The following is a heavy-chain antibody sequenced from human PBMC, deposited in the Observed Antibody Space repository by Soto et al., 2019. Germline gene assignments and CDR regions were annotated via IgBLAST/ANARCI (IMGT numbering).Heavy chain of an antibody. CDR3: ARDRGITMVRGVIITPSPDY. CDR1: GFTFSSYA. V-gene: IGHV3-30-3*01. J-gene: IGHJ4*02. D-gene: IGHD3-10*01. CDR2: ISYDGSNK. Sequence: QVQLVESGGGVVQPGRSLRLSCAASGFTFSSYAMHWVRQAPGKGLEWVAVISYDGSNKYYADSVKGRFTISRDNSKNTLYLQMNSLIAEDTAVYYCARDRGITMVRGVIITPSPDYWGQGTLVTVSS.